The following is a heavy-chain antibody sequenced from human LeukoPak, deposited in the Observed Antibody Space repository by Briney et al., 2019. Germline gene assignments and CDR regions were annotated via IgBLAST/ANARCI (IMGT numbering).Heavy chain of an antibody. Sequence: PSETLSLTCTVSGVSISSYYWSWIRQPPGKGLEWIGYIYYSGSTYYNPSLKSRVTISVDTSKNQFSLKLSSVTAADTAVYYCARELLWFGEAGSSWGQGTLVTVSS. D-gene: IGHD3-10*01. CDR2: IYYSGST. CDR3: ARELLWFGEAGSS. V-gene: IGHV4-59*12. CDR1: GVSISSYY. J-gene: IGHJ4*02.